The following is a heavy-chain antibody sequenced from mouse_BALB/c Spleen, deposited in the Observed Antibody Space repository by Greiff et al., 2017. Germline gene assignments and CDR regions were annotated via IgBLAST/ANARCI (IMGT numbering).Heavy chain of an antibody. J-gene: IGHJ3*01. V-gene: IGHV5-6-2*01. D-gene: IGHD1-2*01. CDR2: INSNGGST. CDR3: ARLITTATFAY. CDR1: GFTFSSYY. Sequence: EVKLVESGGGLVKLGGSLKLSCAASGFTFSSYYMSWVRQTPEKRLELVAAINSNGGSTYYPDTVKGRFTISRDNAKNTLYLQMSSLKSEDTALYYCARLITTATFAYWGQGTLVTVSA.